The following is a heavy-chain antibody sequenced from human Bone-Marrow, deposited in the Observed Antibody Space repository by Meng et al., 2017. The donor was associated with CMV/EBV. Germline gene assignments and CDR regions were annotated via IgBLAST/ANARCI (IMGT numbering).Heavy chain of an antibody. J-gene: IGHJ6*02. CDR1: GGSVSSGSYY. Sequence: SETLSLTCTVSGGSVSSGSYYWSWIRQPPGKGLEWIGYIYYSGSTHYNPSLKSRVTISVDTSKNQFSLKLSSVTAADTAVYYCARDRRFLEWLLFGMDVWGQGTTVTVSS. V-gene: IGHV4-61*01. CDR3: ARDRRFLEWLLFGMDV. D-gene: IGHD3-3*01. CDR2: IYYSGST.